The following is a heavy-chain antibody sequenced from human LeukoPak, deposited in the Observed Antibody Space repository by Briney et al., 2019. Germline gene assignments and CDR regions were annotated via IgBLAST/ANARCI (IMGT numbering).Heavy chain of an antibody. CDR2: INTNTGNP. CDR3: ARDGVLYYYDSSGYYGGSYFDY. D-gene: IGHD3-22*01. J-gene: IGHJ4*02. Sequence: ASVKVSCKASGYTFTSYAMNWVRQAPGQGLEWMGWINTNTGNPTYAQGFTGRFVFSLDTSVSTAYLQISSLKAEDTAVYYCARDGVLYYYDSSGYYGGSYFDYWGQGTLVTVSS. V-gene: IGHV7-4-1*02. CDR1: GYTFTSYA.